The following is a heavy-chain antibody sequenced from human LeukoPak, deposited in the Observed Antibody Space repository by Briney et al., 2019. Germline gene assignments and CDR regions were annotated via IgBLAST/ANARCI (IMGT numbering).Heavy chain of an antibody. CDR2: IYYSGST. D-gene: IGHD4/OR15-4a*01. Sequence: PSETLSLTCTVSGGSIIGYYLSWIRQPPGKGLEWIGSIYYSGSTNYNPSLKSLVTISVETSKNQFSLKLSSVTAADTAVYYCARYANTPYYYYAMDVWGQGTTVTVSS. V-gene: IGHV4-59*12. CDR3: ARYANTPYYYYAMDV. J-gene: IGHJ6*02. CDR1: GGSIIGYY.